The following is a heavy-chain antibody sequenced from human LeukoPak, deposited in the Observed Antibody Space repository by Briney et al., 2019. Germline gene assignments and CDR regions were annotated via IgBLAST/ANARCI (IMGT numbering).Heavy chain of an antibody. CDR1: GFTFGSYE. J-gene: IGHJ4*02. V-gene: IGHV3-48*03. CDR2: ISSSGSTI. Sequence: PGGSLRLSCAASGFTFGSYEMNWARQAPGKGLEWVSYISSSGSTIYYADSVKGRFTISRDNAKNSLYLQMNSLRAEDTAGYYCARGDDDYGDYGVDYWGQGTLVTVSS. CDR3: ARGDDDYGDYGVDY. D-gene: IGHD4-17*01.